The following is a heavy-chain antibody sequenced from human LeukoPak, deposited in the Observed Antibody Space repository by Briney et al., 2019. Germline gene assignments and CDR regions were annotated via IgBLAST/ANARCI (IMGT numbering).Heavy chain of an antibody. V-gene: IGHV3-30*14. Sequence: GGSLRLSCAASGFTFSSYAKHWVRQAPGKGLEWVAVISYDGSNKYYADSVKGRFTISRDNSKNTLYLQMNSLRAEDTAVYYCASRGYCSSTNCSFLDYWGQGXLVTXSS. CDR1: GFTFSSYA. D-gene: IGHD2-2*01. J-gene: IGHJ4*02. CDR3: ASRGYCSSTNCSFLDY. CDR2: ISYDGSNK.